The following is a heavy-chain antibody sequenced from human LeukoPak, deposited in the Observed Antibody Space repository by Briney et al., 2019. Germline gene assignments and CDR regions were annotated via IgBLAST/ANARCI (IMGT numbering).Heavy chain of an antibody. V-gene: IGHV1-69*13. D-gene: IGHD2-15*01. CDR2: IIPIFGTA. Sequence: SVKVSCKASGGTFSSYAISWVRQAPGQGLEWMGGIIPIFGTANYAQKFQGRVTITADESTSTAYMELSSLRSEDTAVYYCARGYCSGGSCYHPNDYWGQGTLVTVPS. CDR1: GGTFSSYA. J-gene: IGHJ4*02. CDR3: ARGYCSGGSCYHPNDY.